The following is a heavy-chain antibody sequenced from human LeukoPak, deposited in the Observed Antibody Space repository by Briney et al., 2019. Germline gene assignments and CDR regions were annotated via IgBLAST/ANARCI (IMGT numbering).Heavy chain of an antibody. D-gene: IGHD2-21*02. Sequence: GGSLRLSCAASGFTFSSYEMNWVREAPGKGLEWVSYISSSGSTIYYADSVKGRFTISRDNAKNSLYLQMNSLRAEDTAVYYCARDSNVVVTALFDYWGQGTLVTVSS. CDR2: ISSSGSTI. J-gene: IGHJ4*02. CDR1: GFTFSSYE. V-gene: IGHV3-48*03. CDR3: ARDSNVVVTALFDY.